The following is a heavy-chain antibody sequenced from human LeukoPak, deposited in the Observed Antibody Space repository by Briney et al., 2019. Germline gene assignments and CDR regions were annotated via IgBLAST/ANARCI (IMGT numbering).Heavy chain of an antibody. J-gene: IGHJ4*02. D-gene: IGHD3-22*01. CDR2: IYYSGST. CDR1: GGSISSYY. V-gene: IGHV4-59*01. CDR3: ARDLSSGYYFDY. Sequence: PSETLSLTCTVSGGSISSYYWSWIRQPPGKGLEWIGYIYYSGSTNYNPSLKSRVTISVDTSKNQFSLKLSSVTAAGTAVYYCARDLSSGYYFDYWGQGTLVTVSS.